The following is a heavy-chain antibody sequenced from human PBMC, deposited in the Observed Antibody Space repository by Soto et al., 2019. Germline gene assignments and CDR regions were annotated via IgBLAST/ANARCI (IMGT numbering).Heavy chain of an antibody. D-gene: IGHD3-10*01. J-gene: IGHJ5*02. Sequence: SETLSLTCAVSSGSISSSNWWSWVRQPPGKGLEWIGEIYHSGSTNYNPSLKSRVTISVDKSKNQFSLKLSSVTAADTAVYYCARELAVPKGWFDPWGQGTLVTVS. CDR3: ARELAVPKGWFDP. CDR1: SGSISSSNW. CDR2: IYHSGST. V-gene: IGHV4-4*02.